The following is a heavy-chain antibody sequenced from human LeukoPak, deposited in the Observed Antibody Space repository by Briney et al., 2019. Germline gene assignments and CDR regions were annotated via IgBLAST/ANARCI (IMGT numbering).Heavy chain of an antibody. Sequence: GGSLRLSSAASGFTFSSYAMSWVRQAPGKGLEWVSAISGSGGSTYYADSVKGRFTISRDNSKNTLYLQMNSLRAEDTAVYYCAKDQWLQNKGSPGFDYWGQGTLVTVSS. D-gene: IGHD5-24*01. V-gene: IGHV3-23*01. CDR1: GFTFSSYA. CDR2: ISGSGGST. J-gene: IGHJ4*02. CDR3: AKDQWLQNKGSPGFDY.